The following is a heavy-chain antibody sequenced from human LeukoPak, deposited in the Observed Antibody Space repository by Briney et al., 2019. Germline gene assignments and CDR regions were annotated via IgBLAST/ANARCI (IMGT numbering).Heavy chain of an antibody. D-gene: IGHD6-19*01. V-gene: IGHV3-43D*03. J-gene: IGHJ4*02. Sequence: PGGSLRLSCAASGFTFDDYAMHWVRQAPGKGLEWVSLISWDGGSTYYADSVKGRFTISRDNSKNSLYLQMNSLRAEDTALYYCAKASSGWYHTTFDYWGQGTLVTVSS. CDR3: AKASSGWYHTTFDY. CDR2: ISWDGGST. CDR1: GFTFDDYA.